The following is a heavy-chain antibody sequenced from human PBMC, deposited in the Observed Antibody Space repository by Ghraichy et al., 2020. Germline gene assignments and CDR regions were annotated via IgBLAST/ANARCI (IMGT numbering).Heavy chain of an antibody. CDR1: GGTFSSYA. J-gene: IGHJ5*02. CDR2: IIPIFGTA. CDR3: ARGGSSGWSTTHNWFDP. Sequence: SVKVSCKASGGTFSSYAISWVRQAPGQGLEWMGGIIPIFGTANYAQKFQGRVTITADKSTSTAYMELSSLRSEDTAVYYCARGGSSGWSTTHNWFDPWGQGTLVTGSS. D-gene: IGHD6-19*01. V-gene: IGHV1-69*06.